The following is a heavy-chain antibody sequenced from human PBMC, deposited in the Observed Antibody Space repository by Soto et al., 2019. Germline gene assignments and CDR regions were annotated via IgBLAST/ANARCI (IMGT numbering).Heavy chain of an antibody. CDR1: GFTFSNSA. CDR3: ARAGCDGGTCYTLVGLRYGMDV. CDR2: ISYDGNNK. Sequence: QVQLVESGGGVVQPGRSLRLSCAASGFTFSNSAMYWFRQAPGKGLAWVAVISYDGNNKYYADSVKGRFTISRDNSKNTLYLQMNSLRAEDTAVYYCARAGCDGGTCYTLVGLRYGMDVWGQGTTVTVSS. V-gene: IGHV3-30-3*01. J-gene: IGHJ6*02. D-gene: IGHD2-15*01.